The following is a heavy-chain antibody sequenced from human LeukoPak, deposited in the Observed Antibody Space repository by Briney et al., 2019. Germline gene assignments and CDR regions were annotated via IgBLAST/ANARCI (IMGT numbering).Heavy chain of an antibody. J-gene: IGHJ4*02. V-gene: IGHV4-31*03. Sequence: PSETLSLTCTVSGGSISSSSYYWGWIRQHPGKGLEWIGYIYYSGSTYYNPSLKSRVTISVDTSKNQFSLKLSSVTAADTAVYYCARDPDYYGSGSYSYFDYWGQGTLVTVSS. CDR2: IYYSGST. D-gene: IGHD3-10*01. CDR3: ARDPDYYGSGSYSYFDY. CDR1: GGSISSSSYY.